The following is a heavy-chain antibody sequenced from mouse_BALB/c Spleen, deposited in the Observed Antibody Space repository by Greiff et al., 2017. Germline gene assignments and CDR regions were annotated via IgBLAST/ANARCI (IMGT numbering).Heavy chain of an antibody. Sequence: VQLQQSAAELARPGASVKMSCKASGYTFTSYTMHWVKQRPGQGLEWIGYINPSSGYTEYNQKFKDKTTLTADKSSSTAYMQLSSLTSEDSAVYYCARTRYDWYFDVWGAGTTVTVSS. V-gene: IGHV1-4*02. J-gene: IGHJ1*01. CDR2: INPSSGYT. CDR1: GYTFTSYT. CDR3: ARTRYDWYFDV. D-gene: IGHD2-14*01.